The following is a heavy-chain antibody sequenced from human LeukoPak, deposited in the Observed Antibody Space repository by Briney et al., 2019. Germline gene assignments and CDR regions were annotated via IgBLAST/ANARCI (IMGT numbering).Heavy chain of an antibody. CDR2: ISSNGGST. V-gene: IGHV3-64*01. CDR3: ASSGNYYPYLLDY. J-gene: IGHJ4*02. D-gene: IGHD1-26*01. CDR1: GFTFSSYA. Sequence: GGSLRLSCAASGFTFSSYAMHWVRQAPGKGLEYVSAISSNGGSTYYANSVKGRFTISRDNSKNTLYLQMNSLRAEDTAVYYCASSGNYYPYLLDYWGQGTLVTVSS.